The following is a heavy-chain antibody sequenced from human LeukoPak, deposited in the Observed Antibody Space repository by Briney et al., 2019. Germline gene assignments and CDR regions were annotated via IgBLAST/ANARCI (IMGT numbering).Heavy chain of an antibody. D-gene: IGHD3-9*01. Sequence: GSLRLSCAASGFTFVGYWMSWVRQAPGKGLEWVANIKQDGSEKYYVDSVKGRFTISRDNTKNSLYLQMNSLRAEDTALYYCAKDGYDILTGQSSGYYFDYWGQGTLVTVSS. CDR2: IKQDGSEK. V-gene: IGHV3-7*03. J-gene: IGHJ4*02. CDR1: GFTFVGYW. CDR3: AKDGYDILTGQSSGYYFDY.